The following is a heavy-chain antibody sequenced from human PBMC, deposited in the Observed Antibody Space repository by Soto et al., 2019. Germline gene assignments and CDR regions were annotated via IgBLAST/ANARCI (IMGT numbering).Heavy chain of an antibody. CDR2: SYYSGST. V-gene: IGHV4-31*03. CDR1: GGSITSGGYY. CDR3: ARGYSSGWSFFAPNDRRSWLDL. Sequence: TLSLTCTVSGGSITSGGYYWSWIRQHPGKGREWSGYSYYSGSTYYNPSLTSRATISVDTSKNQFSLKLSSVTAADTAVYYWARGYSSGWSFFAPNDRRSWLDLWGQGTMVTVSS. J-gene: IGHJ5*01. D-gene: IGHD6-19*01.